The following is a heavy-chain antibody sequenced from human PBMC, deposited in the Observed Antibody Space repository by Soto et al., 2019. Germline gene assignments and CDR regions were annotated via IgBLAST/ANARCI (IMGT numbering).Heavy chain of an antibody. CDR3: ARGSRSSWYNYGMDV. CDR1: GFTFSSYA. Sequence: GGSLRLSCAASGFTFSSYAMSWVRQAPGKGLEWVSAISGSGGSTYYADSVKGRFTISRDNSKNTLYLQMNSLRAEDTAVYYCARGSRSSWYNYGMDVWGQGTTVTVSS. V-gene: IGHV3-23*01. CDR2: ISGSGGST. D-gene: IGHD6-13*01. J-gene: IGHJ6*02.